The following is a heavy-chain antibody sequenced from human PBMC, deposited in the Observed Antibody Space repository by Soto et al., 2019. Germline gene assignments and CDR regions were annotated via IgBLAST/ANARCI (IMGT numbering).Heavy chain of an antibody. J-gene: IGHJ6*04. Sequence: PGGSLRLSCAASGFTFSSYWMSWVRQAPWKGLEWVANIKQDGSEKYYVDSVKGRFTISRDNAKNSLYLQMNSLRAEDTAVYYCARDGSGWYSAYYYGMDVWGKGTTVTVSS. CDR1: GFTFSSYW. CDR2: IKQDGSEK. D-gene: IGHD6-19*01. CDR3: ARDGSGWYSAYYYGMDV. V-gene: IGHV3-7*04.